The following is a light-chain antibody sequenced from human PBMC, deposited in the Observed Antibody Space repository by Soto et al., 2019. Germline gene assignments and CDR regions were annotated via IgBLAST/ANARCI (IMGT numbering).Light chain of an antibody. V-gene: IGKV3-15*01. J-gene: IGKJ2*01. CDR3: QQYHNWPPQYT. CDR1: QSVASN. CDR2: GAS. Sequence: EIVMTQSPDSMSVSPGDGATLSCRASQSVASNVAWYQQKPGQGPRLLIHGASTRAVGVPARFSSSGSGTAFTLTISSLQSEDFAVYYCQQYHNWPPQYTFGQGTKLQIK.